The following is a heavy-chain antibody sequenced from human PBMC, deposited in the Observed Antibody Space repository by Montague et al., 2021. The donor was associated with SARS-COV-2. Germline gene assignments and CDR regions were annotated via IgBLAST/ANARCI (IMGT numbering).Heavy chain of an antibody. J-gene: IGHJ4*02. Sequence: SETLSLTCTVSGGSVSSGGYYWGWIRQPPGKGLEWIGYIYYSGSTNYNPSLKSRVTISLDTSKNQFSLKLTSVTAADTAVYYCARGGLAAAAMRSDYWGQGTLVTVSS. CDR2: IYYSGST. CDR3: ARGGLAAAAMRSDY. CDR1: GGSVSSGGYY. V-gene: IGHV4-61*08. D-gene: IGHD2-2*01.